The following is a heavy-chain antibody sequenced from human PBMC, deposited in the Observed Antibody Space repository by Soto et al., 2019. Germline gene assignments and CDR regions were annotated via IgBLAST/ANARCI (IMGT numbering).Heavy chain of an antibody. CDR1: GFTVISNY. V-gene: IGHV3-53*01. D-gene: IGHD6-19*01. CDR3: ARDSSSGWYHDN. CDR2: IYSGGST. J-gene: IGHJ4*02. Sequence: PGGSLRLSCAASGFTVISNYMSWVRQASGKGLEWVSVIYSGGSTSYADSVKGRFTISRDSSKNTLYLQMNSLRAEDTAVYYCARDSSSGWYHDNWGQGTLVTVSS.